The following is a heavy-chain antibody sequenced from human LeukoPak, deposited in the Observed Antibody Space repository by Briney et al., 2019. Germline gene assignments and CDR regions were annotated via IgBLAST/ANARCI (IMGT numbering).Heavy chain of an antibody. CDR2: ISAYNGNT. CDR1: GYAFTSYG. Sequence: ASVKVSCKASGYAFTSYGISWVRQAPGQGLEWMGWISAYNGNTNYAQKLQGRVTMTTDTSTSTAYMELRSLRSDDTAVYYCARVRSLSGRQQLGGHGTASNWFDPWGQGTLVTVSS. J-gene: IGHJ5*02. V-gene: IGHV1-18*01. D-gene: IGHD6-13*01. CDR3: ARVRSLSGRQQLGGHGTASNWFDP.